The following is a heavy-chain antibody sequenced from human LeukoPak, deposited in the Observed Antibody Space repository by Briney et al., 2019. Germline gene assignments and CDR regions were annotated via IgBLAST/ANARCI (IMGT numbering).Heavy chain of an antibody. D-gene: IGHD3-22*01. Sequence: PSETLSLTCTVSGGSISSSSYYWGWIRQPPGKGLEWIGSIYYSGSTYYNPSLKSRVTISVDTSKNQFSLKLSSVTAADTAVYYCARHEGDYYDSSGPFDYRGQGTLVTVSS. CDR2: IYYSGST. CDR1: GGSISSSSYY. V-gene: IGHV4-39*01. CDR3: ARHEGDYYDSSGPFDY. J-gene: IGHJ4*02.